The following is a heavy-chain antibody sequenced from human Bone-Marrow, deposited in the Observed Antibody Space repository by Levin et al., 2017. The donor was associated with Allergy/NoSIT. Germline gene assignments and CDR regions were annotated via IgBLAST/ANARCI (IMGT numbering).Heavy chain of an antibody. J-gene: IGHJ4*02. CDR2: INLSGNT. Sequence: PSETLSLTCAVYGGSFSGYYWIWIRQPPGKGLEWIGEINLSGNTNYNPSLKSRVSMSLDTSKNHFSLTVDSVTAADTAVYFCARARLKSSSYSSGYEDWGQGALVNVS. CDR1: GGSFSGYY. D-gene: IGHD3-22*01. CDR3: ARARLKSSSYSSGYED. V-gene: IGHV4-34*10.